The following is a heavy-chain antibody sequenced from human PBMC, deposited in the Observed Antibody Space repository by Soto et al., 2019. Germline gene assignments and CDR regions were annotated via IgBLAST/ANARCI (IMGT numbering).Heavy chain of an antibody. CDR1: GYSFTSYW. V-gene: IGHV5-51*01. CDR3: ARPQGLYYDSSGYSPYYFDY. J-gene: IGHJ4*02. Sequence: GESLKISCKGSGYSFTSYWIGWVRQMPGKGLEWMGIIYPGDSDTRYSPSFQGQVTISADKSISTAYLQWSSLKASDTAMYYCARPQGLYYDSSGYSPYYFDYWGQGTLVTVPQ. D-gene: IGHD3-22*01. CDR2: IYPGDSDT.